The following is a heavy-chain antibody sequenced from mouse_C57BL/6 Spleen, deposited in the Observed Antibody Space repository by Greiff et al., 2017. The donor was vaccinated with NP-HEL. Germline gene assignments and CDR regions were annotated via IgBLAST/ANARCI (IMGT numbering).Heavy chain of an antibody. CDR1: GYAFTNYL. CDR2: INPGSGGT. D-gene: IGHD3-2*02. CDR3: ARTGAAQATFYAMDY. V-gene: IGHV1-54*01. J-gene: IGHJ4*01. Sequence: QVQLQQSGAELVRPGTSVKVSCKASGYAFTNYLIEWVKQRPGQGLEWIGVINPGSGGTNYNEKFKGKATLTADKSSSTAYMQLSSLTSEDSAVYFCARTGAAQATFYAMDYWGQGTSVTVSS.